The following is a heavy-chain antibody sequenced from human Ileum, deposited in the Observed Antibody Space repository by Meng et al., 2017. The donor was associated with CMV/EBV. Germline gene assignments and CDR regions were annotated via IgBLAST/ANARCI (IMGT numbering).Heavy chain of an antibody. CDR3: ARDHCGSSSCNNVEYFHY. D-gene: IGHD2-2*02. Sequence: GESLKISCKASGYTFTSYGISWVRHAPGQGLEWVGWISAYNGDTDYAQKFQGRVTITTDTSTSTAYMELRSLRSDDTAVYYCARDHCGSSSCNNVEYFHYWGQGTLVTVSS. V-gene: IGHV1-18*01. J-gene: IGHJ1*01. CDR1: GYTFTSYG. CDR2: ISAYNGDT.